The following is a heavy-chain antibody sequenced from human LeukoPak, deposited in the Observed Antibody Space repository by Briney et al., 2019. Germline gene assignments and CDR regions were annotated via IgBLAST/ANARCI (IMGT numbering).Heavy chain of an antibody. Sequence: SETLSLTCTVSGGPISSHFWSWIRQAPGKGLEWIAYVHYTGSTNYNPSLKSRVTISMDTSKNQFSLRLRSVTAADTAVYYCARVERYNGDYGWFDPRGQGTLVSVSS. CDR1: GGPISSHF. J-gene: IGHJ5*02. V-gene: IGHV4-59*11. CDR3: ARVERYNGDYGWFDP. D-gene: IGHD4-17*01. CDR2: VHYTGST.